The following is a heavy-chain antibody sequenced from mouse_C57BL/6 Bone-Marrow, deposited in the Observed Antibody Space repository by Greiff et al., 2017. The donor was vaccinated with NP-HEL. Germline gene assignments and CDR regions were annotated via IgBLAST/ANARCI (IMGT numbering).Heavy chain of an antibody. CDR3: SKGDYGSSSWFAY. CDR1: GFSLSTFGMG. Sequence: QVTLKVSGPGILQPSQTLSLTCSFSGFSLSTFGMGVGWIRQPSGKGLEWLAHIWWDDDKYYTPALKSRLTISTDTSKNQVFLKIANVDTADTATYHCSKGDYGSSSWFAYWGQGTLVTVSA. D-gene: IGHD1-1*01. J-gene: IGHJ3*01. V-gene: IGHV8-8*01. CDR2: IWWDDDK.